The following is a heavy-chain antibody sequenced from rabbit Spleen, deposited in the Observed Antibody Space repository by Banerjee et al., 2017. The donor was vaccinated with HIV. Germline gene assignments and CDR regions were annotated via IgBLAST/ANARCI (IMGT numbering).Heavy chain of an antibody. V-gene: IGHV1S8*01. Sequence: GNTDYANWVNGRFTISSDNAQNTVDLQMSGLTAADTATYFCARGSAAMTMVITGYYLNLWGPGTLVTVS. J-gene: IGHJ4*01. D-gene: IGHD2-1*01. CDR3: ARGSAAMTMVITGYYLNL. CDR2: GNT.